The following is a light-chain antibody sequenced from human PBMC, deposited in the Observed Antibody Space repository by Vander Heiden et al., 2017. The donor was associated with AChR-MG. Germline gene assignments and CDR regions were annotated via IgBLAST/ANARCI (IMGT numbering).Light chain of an antibody. Sequence: QSAPTQPPPVSGSPAHSITISCTGTSSDVGGYNYVSWYQQHPGKAPKLMIYDVSNRPSGVSNRFSGSKSGNTASLTISGLQAEDEADYYCSSYTSSSTLYVFGTGTKVTVL. V-gene: IGLV2-14*03. J-gene: IGLJ1*01. CDR2: DVS. CDR3: SSYTSSSTLYV. CDR1: SSDVGGYNY.